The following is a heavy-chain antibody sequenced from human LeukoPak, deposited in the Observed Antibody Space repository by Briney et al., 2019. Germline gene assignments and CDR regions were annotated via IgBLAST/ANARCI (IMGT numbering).Heavy chain of an antibody. D-gene: IGHD3-22*01. CDR1: EFSVGSNY. J-gene: IGHJ5*02. V-gene: IGHV3-66*01. Sequence: GGSLRLSCAASEFSVGSNYMTWVRQAPGKGLEWVSLIYSGGSTYHADSVKGRFTISRDNSKNTLYLQMNSLRAEDTAVYYCARESYTGGYYDSSGYRNWFDPWGQGTLVTVSS. CDR2: IYSGGST. CDR3: ARESYTGGYYDSSGYRNWFDP.